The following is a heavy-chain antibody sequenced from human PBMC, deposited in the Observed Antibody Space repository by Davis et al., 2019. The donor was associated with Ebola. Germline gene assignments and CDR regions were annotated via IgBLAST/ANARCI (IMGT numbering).Heavy chain of an antibody. CDR1: GFSFSNYA. J-gene: IGHJ4*02. CDR3: ARRKMTTVNFFDY. V-gene: IGHV3-23*01. D-gene: IGHD4-17*01. CDR2: ISGSGGST. Sequence: PGGSLRLSCAASGFSFSNYAMNWVRQAPGKGLEWVSVISGSGGSTYYADSVKGRFTISRDKSKNVLYLQLNSLGAEDTAVYYCARRKMTTVNFFDYWGQGTLVTVSS.